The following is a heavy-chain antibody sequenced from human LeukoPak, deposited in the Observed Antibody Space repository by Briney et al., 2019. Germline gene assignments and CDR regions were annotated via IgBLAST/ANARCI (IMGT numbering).Heavy chain of an antibody. CDR1: GGSISRYY. CDR2: IYYSGST. CDR3: ARHLRSMVRGVITTYYYYGMDV. V-gene: IGHV4-59*08. Sequence: SETLSLTCTVSGGSISRYYWSWIRQPPGKGLEWIGYIYYSGSTNYNPSLKSRVTISVDTSKNQFSLKLSSVTAADTAVYYCARHLRSMVRGVITTYYYYGMDVWGQGTTVTVSS. J-gene: IGHJ6*02. D-gene: IGHD3-10*01.